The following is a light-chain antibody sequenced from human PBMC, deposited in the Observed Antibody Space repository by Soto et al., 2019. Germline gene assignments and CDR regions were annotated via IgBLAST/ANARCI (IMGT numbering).Light chain of an antibody. CDR2: DAS. CDR1: QSVSSY. J-gene: IGKJ5*01. V-gene: IGKV3-11*01. Sequence: EIVLTQSPATLSLSPGEIATLSFRASQSVSSYLAWYQQKPGQAPRLLIYDASNRATGIPARFSGSWSGTHFTLTISSLEPADVAVYYCQPRSNWITFGQGTRREIK. CDR3: QPRSNWIT.